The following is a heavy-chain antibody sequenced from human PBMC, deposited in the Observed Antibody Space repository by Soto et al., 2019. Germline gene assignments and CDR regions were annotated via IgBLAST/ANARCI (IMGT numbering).Heavy chain of an antibody. Sequence: GGSLRLSCAASGFTFSSYAMSWVRQAPGKGLEWVSAISGSGGSTYYADSVKGRFTISRDNSKNTLYLQMNSLRAEDTAVYYCARVMEENFWSGYYMDGMDVLGQGNTVTVSS. J-gene: IGHJ6*02. CDR3: ARVMEENFWSGYYMDGMDV. D-gene: IGHD3-3*01. CDR2: ISGSGGST. CDR1: GFTFSSYA. V-gene: IGHV3-23*01.